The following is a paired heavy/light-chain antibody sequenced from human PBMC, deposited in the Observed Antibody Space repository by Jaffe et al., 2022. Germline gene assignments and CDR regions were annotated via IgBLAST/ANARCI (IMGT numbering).Heavy chain of an antibody. CDR3: AKPQQPQLGYCSGGNCYTGASDI. Sequence: QVQLVESGGGVVQPGGSLRLSCAASGFTFSTYAMHWVRQAPGKGLEWVAFIQYDGSNKYYADSVKGRFTISRDNSKNTLYLQMNSLRAEDTAVYYCAKPQQPQLGYCSGGNCYTGASDIWGQGTMVTVSS. V-gene: IGHV3-30*02. J-gene: IGHJ3*02. CDR1: GFTFSTYA. D-gene: IGHD2-15*01. CDR2: IQYDGSNK.
Light chain of an antibody. J-gene: IGKJ1*01. Sequence: IQMTQSPSTLSASVGDRVTITCRASQSISSWLAWYQQKPGKAPKLLIYKASSLESGVPSRFSGSGSGTEFTLTISSLQPDDFATYYCQQYNSYWTFGQGTKVEIK. CDR1: QSISSW. V-gene: IGKV1-5*03. CDR3: QQYNSYWT. CDR2: KAS.